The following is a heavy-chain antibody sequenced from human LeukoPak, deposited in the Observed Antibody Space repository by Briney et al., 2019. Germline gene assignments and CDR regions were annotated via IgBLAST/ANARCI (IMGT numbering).Heavy chain of an antibody. CDR2: ISSSSSYI. Sequence: AGGSLRLSCAASGFTFSSYSMTWVRQAPGKGLEWVSSISSSSSYIYYADSVKGRFTISRDNAKNSLYLQMNSLRAEDTAVYYCARDRGGSAYCGGDCYNDAFDIWGQGTMVTVSS. D-gene: IGHD2-21*02. CDR1: GFTFSSYS. V-gene: IGHV3-21*01. CDR3: ARDRGGSAYCGGDCYNDAFDI. J-gene: IGHJ3*02.